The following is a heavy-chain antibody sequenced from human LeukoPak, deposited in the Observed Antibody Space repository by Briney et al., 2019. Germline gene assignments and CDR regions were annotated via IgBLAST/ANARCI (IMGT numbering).Heavy chain of an antibody. J-gene: IGHJ4*02. CDR2: INPNSGGT. CDR1: GYTFTGYY. Sequence: GASVKVSCKASGYTFTGYYMHWVRQAPGQGLEWMGWINPNSGGTNYAQKFQGRVTMTRDTSISTAYMELSRLRSDDTAVCYCAREVGLKVTGTTGFAYWGQGTLVTVSS. V-gene: IGHV1-2*02. D-gene: IGHD1-20*01. CDR3: AREVGLKVTGTTGFAY.